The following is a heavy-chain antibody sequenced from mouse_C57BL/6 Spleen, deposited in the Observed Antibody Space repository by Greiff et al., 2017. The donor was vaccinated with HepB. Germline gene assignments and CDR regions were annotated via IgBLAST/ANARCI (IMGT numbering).Heavy chain of an antibody. Sequence: VHVKQSGAELVKPGASVKLSCTASGFNIKDYYMHWVKQRTEQGLEWIGRIDPEDGETKYAPKFQGKATITADTSSNTAYLQLSSLTSEDTAVYYCASQRLGPPLDYWGQGTTLTVSS. CDR2: IDPEDGET. CDR1: GFNIKDYY. J-gene: IGHJ2*01. D-gene: IGHD4-1*01. V-gene: IGHV14-2*01. CDR3: ASQRLGPPLDY.